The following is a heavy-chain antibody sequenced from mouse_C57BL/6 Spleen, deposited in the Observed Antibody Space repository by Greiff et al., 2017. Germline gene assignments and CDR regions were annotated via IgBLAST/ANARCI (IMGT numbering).Heavy chain of an antibody. CDR3: ARTDYYGSSHGDFDV. Sequence: VQLQQPGAELVRPGSSVKLSCKASGYTFTSYWMHWVKQRPIQGLEWIGNIDPSDSETHYNQKFKDKATLTVDKATSTAYMQLSSLTSVDTAVYYGARTDYYGSSHGDFDVWGTGTTVTVSS. CDR2: IDPSDSET. J-gene: IGHJ1*03. V-gene: IGHV1-52*01. D-gene: IGHD1-1*01. CDR1: GYTFTSYW.